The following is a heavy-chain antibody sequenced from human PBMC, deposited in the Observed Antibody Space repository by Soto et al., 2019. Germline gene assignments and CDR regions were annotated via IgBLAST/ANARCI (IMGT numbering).Heavy chain of an antibody. CDR1: GGSISSGGYY. V-gene: IGHV4-31*03. CDR2: IYYSGST. J-gene: IGHJ6*02. CDR3: ASAPMVRGVSKSWGMDV. D-gene: IGHD3-10*01. Sequence: SETLSLTCTVSGGSISSGGYYWSWIRQHPGKGLEWIGCIYYSGSTYYNPSLKSRVTISVDTSKNQFSLKLSSVTAADTAVYYCASAPMVRGVSKSWGMDVWGQGTTVTVSS.